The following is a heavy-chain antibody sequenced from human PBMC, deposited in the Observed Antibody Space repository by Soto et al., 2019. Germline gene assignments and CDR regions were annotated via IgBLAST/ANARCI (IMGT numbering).Heavy chain of an antibody. V-gene: IGHV3-30*04. Sequence: QVQLVESGGGVVQPGRSLRLSCVASGFTFSSYPIHWVRQAPGKGLEWVTTISADGNDKYYSDSVKGRFTTSRDNSKNSVYRQRNNLRVEDTAVYYCAKEGVADKYYYYGMDVWCQGTTVNVSS. CDR2: ISADGNDK. J-gene: IGHJ6*02. CDR1: GFTFSSYP. CDR3: AKEGVADKYYYYGMDV. D-gene: IGHD3-3*01.